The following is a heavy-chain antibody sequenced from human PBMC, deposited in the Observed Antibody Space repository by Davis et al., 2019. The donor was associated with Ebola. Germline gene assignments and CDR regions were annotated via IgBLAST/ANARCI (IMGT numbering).Heavy chain of an antibody. CDR1: GYSFTSYW. Sequence: GESLKISCTGSGYSFTSYWIGWVRQMPGKGLEWMGIIYPGDSDTRYSPSFQGQVTISADKSINTAYLQWSSLKASDTAMYYCARRNYYGSGSQYSHFDYWGQGILVTVSS. J-gene: IGHJ4*02. CDR3: ARRNYYGSGSQYSHFDY. V-gene: IGHV5-51*01. CDR2: IYPGDSDT. D-gene: IGHD3-10*01.